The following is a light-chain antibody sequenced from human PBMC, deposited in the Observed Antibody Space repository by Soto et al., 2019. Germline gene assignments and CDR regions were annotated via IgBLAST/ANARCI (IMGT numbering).Light chain of an antibody. CDR2: EVS. V-gene: IGLV2-14*01. CDR3: SSYTSRSTVV. J-gene: IGLJ2*01. Sequence: QSVLTQPASVSGSPGQSITISCTGNSSDVGGYNYVSWYQQHPGKDPKLMIYEVSHRPSGVSNRFSGSKSGNTASLTISGLQAEDEADYDGSSYTSRSTVVFGGGTNLTVL. CDR1: SSDVGGYNY.